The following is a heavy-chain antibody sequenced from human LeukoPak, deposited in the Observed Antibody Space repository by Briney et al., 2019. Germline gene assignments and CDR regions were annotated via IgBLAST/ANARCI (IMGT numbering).Heavy chain of an antibody. J-gene: IGHJ3*02. D-gene: IGHD2-15*01. CDR2: IWYDGSND. Sequence: GGSLRLSCAASGFTFSIYAMTWVRQAPGKGLEWVAAIWYDGSNDYYADSVKGRFTISRDNSKNTLSLQMNSLRAEDTAVYYCAREADCSGGSCYRGAFDIWGQGTMVTVSS. CDR3: AREADCSGGSCYRGAFDI. CDR1: GFTFSIYA. V-gene: IGHV3-33*08.